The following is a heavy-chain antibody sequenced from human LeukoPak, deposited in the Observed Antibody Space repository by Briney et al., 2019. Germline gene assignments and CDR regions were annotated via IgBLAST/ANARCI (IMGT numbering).Heavy chain of an antibody. V-gene: IGHV3-7*03. Sequence: GSLRLSCAASGFTFSSSWMSWVRQAPGKGLEWVANIKEDGSEKYYVDSVKGRFTISGDNAKNSLSPQMSSLRAEDTAVYYCAKDRLRFSYWGQGTLVTVSS. CDR1: GFTFSSSW. CDR2: IKEDGSEK. J-gene: IGHJ4*02. D-gene: IGHD3-16*01. CDR3: AKDRLRFSY.